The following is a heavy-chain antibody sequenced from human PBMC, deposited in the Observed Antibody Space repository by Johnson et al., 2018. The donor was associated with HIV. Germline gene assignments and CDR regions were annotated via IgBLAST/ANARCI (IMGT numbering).Heavy chain of an antibody. CDR2: ISYDGRNK. CDR1: GFTFSSYP. CDR3: AKDKVEEDYYDAFDS. V-gene: IGHV3-30*04. D-gene: IGHD3-10*01. J-gene: IGHJ3*02. Sequence: QVQLVESGGGVVQPGRSPRLACAASGFTFSSYPMHWVRQAPGKGLEWVAVISYDGRNKYYADSVKGRFTISRDNSKNTLYLQMNSLRAEDTAVYYCAKDKVEEDYYDAFDSWGQGTMVTVSS.